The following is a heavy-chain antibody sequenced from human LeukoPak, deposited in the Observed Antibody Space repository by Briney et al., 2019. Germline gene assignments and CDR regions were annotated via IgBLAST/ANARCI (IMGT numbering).Heavy chain of an antibody. V-gene: IGHV1-69*13. CDR1: GGTFSSYA. CDR2: IIPIFGTA. D-gene: IGHD2-15*01. Sequence: ASVKVSCKASGGTFSSYAISWVRQAPGQGLGWMGGIIPIFGTANYAQKFQGRVTITADESTSTAYMELSSLRSEDTAVYYCARDRSESGGSCLDYWGQGTLVTVSS. J-gene: IGHJ4*02. CDR3: ARDRSESGGSCLDY.